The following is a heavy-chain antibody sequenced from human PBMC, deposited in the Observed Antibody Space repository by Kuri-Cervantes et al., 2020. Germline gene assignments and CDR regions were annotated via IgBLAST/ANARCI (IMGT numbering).Heavy chain of an antibody. D-gene: IGHD1-26*01. CDR3: ASPLDRSGTYFFYGLDV. Sequence: ASVKVSCKASGYTFSDYYMYWIRQAPGQGLEWMGWINPNSGGTNHAQKFQGRVTMTWDTSISTAYMELRRLRSDDTAVFYCASPLDRSGTYFFYGLDVWGQGTTVTVSS. V-gene: IGHV1-2*02. CDR2: INPNSGGT. J-gene: IGHJ6*02. CDR1: GYTFSDYY.